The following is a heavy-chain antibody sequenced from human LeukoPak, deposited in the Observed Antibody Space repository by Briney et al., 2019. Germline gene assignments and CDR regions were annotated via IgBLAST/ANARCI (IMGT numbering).Heavy chain of an antibody. Sequence: ASVRVSCKASGYTFNSYGMSWVRQAPGQGPEWMGWINTNTENPTYAQGFTGRFVFSLDSSVSTAYLQISSLKAEDTAVYYCARRGVYSGYEVYDFWGQGTRVTVSS. CDR3: ARRGVYSGYEVYDF. CDR2: INTNTENP. J-gene: IGHJ4*02. CDR1: GYTFNSYG. V-gene: IGHV7-4-1*02. D-gene: IGHD5-12*01.